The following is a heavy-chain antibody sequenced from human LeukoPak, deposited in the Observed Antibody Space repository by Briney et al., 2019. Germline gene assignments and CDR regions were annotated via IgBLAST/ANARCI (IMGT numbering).Heavy chain of an antibody. V-gene: IGHV1-18*01. CDR3: ARVTSGSYSELYPYYYYMDV. CDR2: ISVYNGKT. Sequence: ASVKVSCKASGYSFNTYGITWVRQAPGQGLEWMGWISVYNGKTNYAENIQDRVTLATDTSTNTAYLELRSLTSDDTAVYYCARVTSGSYSELYPYYYYMDVWGKGTTVTVSS. CDR1: GYSFNTYG. J-gene: IGHJ6*03. D-gene: IGHD1-26*01.